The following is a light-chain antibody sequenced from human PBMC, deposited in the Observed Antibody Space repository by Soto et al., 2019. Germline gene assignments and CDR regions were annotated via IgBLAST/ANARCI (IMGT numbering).Light chain of an antibody. CDR3: QQYGSSLWT. CDR2: GAS. V-gene: IGKV3-20*01. Sequence: EIVLTQSPGTLSLSPGEGATLSCRTSQSVDSNYLAWYQQKPGQAPRLLIYGASTRATGIPDRFSGSGFGTDFTLTITRLEPEDFAVYYCQQYGSSLWTFGLGTKVEIK. CDR1: QSVDSNY. J-gene: IGKJ1*01.